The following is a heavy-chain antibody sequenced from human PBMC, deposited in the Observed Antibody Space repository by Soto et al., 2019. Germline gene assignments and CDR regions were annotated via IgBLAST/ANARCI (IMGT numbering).Heavy chain of an antibody. Sequence: SETLSLTCAVYGGSFSGYYWSWIRQPPGKGLEWIGEINHSGSTNYNPSLKSRVTISVDTSKNQFSLKLSSVTAADTAVYYCARGENSDFWSGYRSYYYYGMDVWGQGTTVTVSS. CDR3: ARGENSDFWSGYRSYYYYGMDV. V-gene: IGHV4-34*01. CDR1: GGSFSGYY. D-gene: IGHD3-3*01. J-gene: IGHJ6*02. CDR2: INHSGST.